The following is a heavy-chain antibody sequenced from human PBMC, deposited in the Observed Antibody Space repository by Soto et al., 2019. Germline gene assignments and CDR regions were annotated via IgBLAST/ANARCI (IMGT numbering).Heavy chain of an antibody. D-gene: IGHD3-16*01. Sequence: MQMVESGGGSVQPGGSLRLSCAASGFPFSHYWMHWVRQTPGKGLVWVSRINPAGTITNYADSVEGRFTISRDNADSALFMQMNSLSAAETDIYYCTSDTFGLRDTWGQGTLVTVSS. CDR3: TSDTFGLRDT. CDR1: GFPFSHYW. CDR2: INPAGTIT. J-gene: IGHJ4*02. V-gene: IGHV3-74*01.